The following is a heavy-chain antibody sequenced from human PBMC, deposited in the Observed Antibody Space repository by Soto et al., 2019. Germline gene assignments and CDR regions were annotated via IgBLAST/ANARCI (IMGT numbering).Heavy chain of an antibody. D-gene: IGHD2-2*01. J-gene: IGHJ4*02. Sequence: QVPLVQSGAEVKKPGASVKLSCKASGYDFSSYGISWVRQAPGQGLEWMGWISASNGNIDYAQQFQGRVTMTSDTSRTTAYMELRSLRSDDTAVYYCVRDPQRNDYWGQGTLVNVSS. V-gene: IGHV1-18*04. CDR2: ISASNGNI. CDR1: GYDFSSYG. CDR3: VRDPQRNDY.